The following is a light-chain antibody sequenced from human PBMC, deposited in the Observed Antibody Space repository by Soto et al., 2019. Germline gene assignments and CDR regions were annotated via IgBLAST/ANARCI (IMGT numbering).Light chain of an antibody. CDR3: QQYNSYSPRT. CDR1: QSISSW. V-gene: IGKV1-5*03. J-gene: IGKJ1*01. CDR2: EAS. Sequence: DIQMTQSPSTLSASVGDRVTITCRASQSISSWLAWYQQKPGKAPKLLIYEASSLESGVPSRFSGSRSGTEFTLTISSLQPDDFATYYCQQYNSYSPRTFGQGTMVEIK.